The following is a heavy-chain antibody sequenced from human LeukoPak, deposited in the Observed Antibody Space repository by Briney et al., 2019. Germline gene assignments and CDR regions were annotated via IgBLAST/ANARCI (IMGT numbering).Heavy chain of an antibody. CDR1: GYTFTSYY. D-gene: IGHD3-22*01. CDR3: ARGKYYYDSSGYYAFDY. CDR2: INPSGGST. V-gene: IGHV1-46*01. Sequence: GASVKVSCKASGYTFTSYYMHWVRQAPGRGLEWMGIINPSGGSTSYAQKFQGRVTMTRDTSTSTVYMELSSLRSEDTAVYYCARGKYYYDSSGYYAFDYWGQGTLVTVSS. J-gene: IGHJ4*02.